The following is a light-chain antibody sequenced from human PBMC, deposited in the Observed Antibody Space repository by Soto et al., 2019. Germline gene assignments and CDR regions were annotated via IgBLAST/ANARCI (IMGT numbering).Light chain of an antibody. CDR2: GAS. V-gene: IGKV3-20*01. Sequence: EIVLTQSPGTLSLSPGDRATLSCRASQSVSSTYLAWYQQKPGQAPSLLIYGASRRATAIPDRFSGSGSGTDFTLTISRLEPEDFAVYYCQQYERSPTTFGGGTKVEIK. CDR3: QQYERSPTT. J-gene: IGKJ4*01. CDR1: QSVSSTY.